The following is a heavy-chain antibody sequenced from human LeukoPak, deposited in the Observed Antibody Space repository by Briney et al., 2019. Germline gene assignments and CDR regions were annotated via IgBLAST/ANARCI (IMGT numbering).Heavy chain of an antibody. D-gene: IGHD4-17*01. CDR3: ARDRVTVTTFDY. J-gene: IGHJ4*02. CDR2: IYTSGST. V-gene: IGHV4-61*02. Sequence: SETLSLTCTVSGGSISSGSYYWSWIRQPAGKGLEWIGRIYTSGSTNYNPSLKSRVTISVDTSKNQFSLKLSSVTAADTAVYYCARDRVTVTTFDYWGQGTLVTVSS. CDR1: GGSISSGSYY.